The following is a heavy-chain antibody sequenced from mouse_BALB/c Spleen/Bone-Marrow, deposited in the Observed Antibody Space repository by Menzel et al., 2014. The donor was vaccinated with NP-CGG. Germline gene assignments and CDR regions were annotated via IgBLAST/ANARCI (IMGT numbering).Heavy chain of an antibody. CDR1: GYSITSGYY. CDR3: ARGNYYSMDY. V-gene: IGHV3-6*02. J-gene: IGHJ4*01. CDR2: ISFDGRN. Sequence: EVQLVDSGPGLVKPSQSLSLTCSVTGYSITSGYYWNWIRQFPGNKLEWMGYISFDGRNDYSPSLKNRISITRDTSKNQFSLKLNSVTSEDTTRYYCARGNYYSMDYWGQGISVTVSS. D-gene: IGHD2-1*01.